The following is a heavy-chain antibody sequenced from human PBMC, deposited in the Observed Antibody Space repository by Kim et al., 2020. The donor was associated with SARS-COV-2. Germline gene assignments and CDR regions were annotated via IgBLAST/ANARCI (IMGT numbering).Heavy chain of an antibody. Sequence: GGSLRLSCAASGFTFSSYAMSWVRQAPGKGLEWVSAISGSGGSTYYADSVKGRFTISRDNSKNTLYLQMNSLRAEDTAVYYCAKDVRTGWLTLGIEDWFDPWGQGTLVTVSS. CDR3: AKDVRTGWLTLGIEDWFDP. V-gene: IGHV3-23*01. CDR1: GFTFSSYA. CDR2: ISGSGGST. J-gene: IGHJ5*02. D-gene: IGHD2-15*01.